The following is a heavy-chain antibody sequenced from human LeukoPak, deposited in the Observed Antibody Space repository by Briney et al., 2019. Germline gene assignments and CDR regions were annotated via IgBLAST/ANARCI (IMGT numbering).Heavy chain of an antibody. D-gene: IGHD1-26*01. CDR1: GYTFTGYY. J-gene: IGHJ4*02. CDR3: ARDPGALQEGFVY. CDR2: INPNSGGT. Sequence: ASVKVSCKASGYTFTGYYMHWVRQAPGQGLEWMGWINPNSGGTNYARKFQGRVTMTRDTSISTAYMELSRLRSDDTAVYYCARDPGALQEGFVYWGQGTLVTVSS. V-gene: IGHV1-2*02.